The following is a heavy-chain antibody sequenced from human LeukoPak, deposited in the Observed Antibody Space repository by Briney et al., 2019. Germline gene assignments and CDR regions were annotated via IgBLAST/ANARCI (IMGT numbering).Heavy chain of an antibody. CDR3: AKEGEPSTYYFDY. D-gene: IGHD1-14*01. Sequence: GGSLRLSCAASGFTFSSYGMSWVRQAPGKGLEWVSAISGSGGSTYYADSVKGRFTISRDNSKNTLYLQVNSLRAEDTAVYYCAKEGEPSTYYFDYWGQGTLVTVSS. V-gene: IGHV3-23*01. J-gene: IGHJ4*02. CDR1: GFTFSSYG. CDR2: ISGSGGST.